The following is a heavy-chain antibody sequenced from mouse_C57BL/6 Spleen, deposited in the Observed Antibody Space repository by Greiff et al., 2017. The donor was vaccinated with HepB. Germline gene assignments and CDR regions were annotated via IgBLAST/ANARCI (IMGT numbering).Heavy chain of an antibody. CDR1: GFSLTSYG. CDR2: IWSDGST. CDR3: ARSSYDYDGRGYFDY. D-gene: IGHD2-4*01. Sequence: VKLVESGPGLVAPSQSLSITCTVSGFSLTSYGVHWVRQPPGKGLEWLVVIWSDGSTTYNSALKSRLSISKDNSKSQVFLKMNSLQTDDTAMYYCARSSYDYDGRGYFDYWGQGTTLTVSS. J-gene: IGHJ2*01. V-gene: IGHV2-6*03.